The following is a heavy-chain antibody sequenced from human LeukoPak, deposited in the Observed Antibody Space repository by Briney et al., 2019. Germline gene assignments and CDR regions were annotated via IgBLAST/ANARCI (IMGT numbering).Heavy chain of an antibody. D-gene: IGHD6-19*01. CDR1: GGTFSSYA. CDR2: IIPIFGTA. V-gene: IGHV1-69*13. Sequence: ASVKVSCKASGGTFSSYAISWVRQAPGQGLEWMGGIIPIFGTANYAQKFQGRVTITADESTSTAYMELGSLRSEDTAVYYCARDKVVAVAVYTFDIWGQGTMVTVSS. CDR3: ARDKVVAVAVYTFDI. J-gene: IGHJ3*02.